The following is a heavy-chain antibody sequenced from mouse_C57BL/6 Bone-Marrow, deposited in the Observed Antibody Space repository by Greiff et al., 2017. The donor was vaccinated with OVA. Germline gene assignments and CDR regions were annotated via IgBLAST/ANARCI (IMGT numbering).Heavy chain of an antibody. J-gene: IGHJ2*01. V-gene: IGHV1-69*01. CDR3: AIWAFDY. CDR1: GYTFTSYW. Sequence: QVQLQQPGPELVMPGASVKLSCKASGYTFTSYWMHWVKQRPGKGLEWIGEIDPSDSYTNYHPKFKGKASLTVDKSSSTAYMQLSSRTSEDSAVYYCAIWAFDYWGQGTTLTVSS. CDR2: IDPSDSYT. D-gene: IGHD1-1*02.